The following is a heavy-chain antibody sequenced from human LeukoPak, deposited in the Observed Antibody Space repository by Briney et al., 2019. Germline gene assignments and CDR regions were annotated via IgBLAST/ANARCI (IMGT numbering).Heavy chain of an antibody. V-gene: IGHV3-23*01. CDR2: ISGSGGST. Sequence: GGSLRLSCAASGFTFSSYAMSWVRQAPGKGLEWVSAISGSGGSTYYADSVKGRFIISRDNSKNTLYLQMNSLRAEDTAVYYCATSTVTDYYFDLWGRGTLVTVSS. D-gene: IGHD4-17*01. J-gene: IGHJ2*01. CDR1: GFTFSSYA. CDR3: ATSTVTDYYFDL.